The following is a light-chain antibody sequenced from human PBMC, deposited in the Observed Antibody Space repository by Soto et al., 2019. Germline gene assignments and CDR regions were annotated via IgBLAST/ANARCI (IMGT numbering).Light chain of an antibody. Sequence: EIVLTQSPATLSLSPGERATLSCRASQSIGLAIAWYQHKPGQAPRLLIFDASQRATGIPYRFRGSGSGTDFTIAIRCQEHEDFAFYYCQHRTDRPPWTFGQGTKVESK. V-gene: IGKV3-11*01. CDR3: QHRTDRPPWT. CDR2: DAS. J-gene: IGKJ1*01. CDR1: QSIGLA.